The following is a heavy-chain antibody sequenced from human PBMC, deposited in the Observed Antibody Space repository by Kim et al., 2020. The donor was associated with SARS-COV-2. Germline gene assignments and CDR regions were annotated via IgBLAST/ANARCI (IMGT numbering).Heavy chain of an antibody. V-gene: IGHV3-9*01. CDR3: GKDRGGLVDTGTIDL. D-gene: IGHD1-26*01. Sequence: GGSLRLSCVASESRFRYFAMHWVRQAPGKGLEWVAGIGGSSDRKTYADSVKGRFTISRDNGKNSLYLQLNSLRVEDTALYYCGKDRGGLVDTGTIDLWGLGTLVTVSS. CDR1: ESRFRYFA. CDR2: IGGSSDRK. J-gene: IGHJ4*02.